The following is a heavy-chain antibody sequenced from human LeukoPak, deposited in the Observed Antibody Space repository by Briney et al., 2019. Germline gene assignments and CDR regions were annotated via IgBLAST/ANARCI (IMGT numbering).Heavy chain of an antibody. Sequence: GGSLRLSCAASGFTFSSYSMNWVRQAPGKGLEWVSYISSSSSTIYYADSVKGRFTISRDNAKNSLYLQMNSLRAEDTAVYYCARHLGSRWADAFDIWGQGTMVTVSS. D-gene: IGHD6-13*01. J-gene: IGHJ3*02. V-gene: IGHV3-48*04. CDR3: ARHLGSRWADAFDI. CDR2: ISSSSSTI. CDR1: GFTFSSYS.